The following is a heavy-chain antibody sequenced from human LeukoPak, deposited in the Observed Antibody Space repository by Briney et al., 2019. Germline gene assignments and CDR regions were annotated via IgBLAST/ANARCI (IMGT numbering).Heavy chain of an antibody. Sequence: SETLSLTCSVSSDSISSSSYLWVWVRQPPGKGLEWIGDIYSNGHISYNPSLKSRAAISVNTSKNQFSLNLSSVTAADTAVYYCARRHYGSGNIDSWGQGTLVTVSS. D-gene: IGHD3-10*01. J-gene: IGHJ4*02. CDR3: ARRHYGSGNIDS. CDR1: SDSISSSSYL. V-gene: IGHV4-39*01. CDR2: IYSNGHI.